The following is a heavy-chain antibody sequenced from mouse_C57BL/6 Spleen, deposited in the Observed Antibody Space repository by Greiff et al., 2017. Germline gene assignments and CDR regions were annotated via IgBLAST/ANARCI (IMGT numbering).Heavy chain of an antibody. J-gene: IGHJ3*01. CDR1: GFTFSSYA. V-gene: IGHV5-4*01. D-gene: IGHD3-2*02. CDR2: ISDGGSYT. Sequence: EVMLVESGGGLVKPGGSLKLSCAASGFTFSSYAMSWVRQTPEKRLEWVATISDGGSYTYYPDNVKGRFTISRDNAKNNLYLQMSHLKSEDTAMYYCARDASDSSGWFAYWGQGTLVTVSA. CDR3: ARDASDSSGWFAY.